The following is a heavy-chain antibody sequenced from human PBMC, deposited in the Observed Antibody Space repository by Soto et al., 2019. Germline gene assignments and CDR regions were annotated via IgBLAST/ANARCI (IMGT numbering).Heavy chain of an antibody. Sequence: GGSLRLACAASGFTFNIYSMNLVRQAPGKGLEWVSSISSSSNYIYYADSMKGRFTISRDNAKNSLYLQMNSLRAEDTGVYYCARDLVGATIWGQGTLVTVSS. CDR3: ARDLVGATI. D-gene: IGHD1-26*01. CDR1: GFTFNIYS. CDR2: ISSSSNYI. J-gene: IGHJ4*02. V-gene: IGHV3-21*01.